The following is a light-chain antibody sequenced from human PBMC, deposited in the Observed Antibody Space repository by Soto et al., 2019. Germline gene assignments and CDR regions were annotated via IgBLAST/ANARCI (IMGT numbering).Light chain of an antibody. CDR3: QQSYSTLFT. Sequence: IQMTQFPSSLSASVGDRVTITCRAGQTVIRYLNWYQQKPGRAPNLLIYAVSNLQSGVPSRFSGSGSGTEFPLTISDLQPEDFATYCCQQSYSTLFTFGPGTKVEIK. J-gene: IGKJ3*01. V-gene: IGKV1-39*01. CDR2: AVS. CDR1: QTVIRY.